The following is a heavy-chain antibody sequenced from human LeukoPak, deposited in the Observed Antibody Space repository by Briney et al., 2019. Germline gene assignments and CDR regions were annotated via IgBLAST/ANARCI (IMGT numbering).Heavy chain of an antibody. V-gene: IGHV3-23*01. CDR3: AKKGYYDGSGYYMYYFDH. Sequence: GGSLRLSCAASGFTFSIYAMSWVRQAPGKGPEWVSAISGSGGTAYYADSVKGRFTISRDNSKNTLYLQMNSLRAEDTAVYYCAKKGYYDGSGYYMYYFDHWGQGTLVTVSS. D-gene: IGHD3-22*01. CDR1: GFTFSIYA. CDR2: ISGSGGTA. J-gene: IGHJ4*02.